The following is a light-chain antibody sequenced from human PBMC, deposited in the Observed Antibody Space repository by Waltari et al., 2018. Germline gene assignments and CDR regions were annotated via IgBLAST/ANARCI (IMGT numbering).Light chain of an antibody. CDR3: CSYAGSSTSV. Sequence: QSALTQPASVSGSPGQSITISCTGTSSDVGSYNLVSWYQQHPGKAPKLLIYEGSKRPSGLSNRFSGSKSGNTASLTISGLQAEDEADYDCCSYAGSSTSVFGGGTKLTVL. V-gene: IGLV2-23*01. CDR1: SSDVGSYNL. CDR2: EGS. J-gene: IGLJ3*02.